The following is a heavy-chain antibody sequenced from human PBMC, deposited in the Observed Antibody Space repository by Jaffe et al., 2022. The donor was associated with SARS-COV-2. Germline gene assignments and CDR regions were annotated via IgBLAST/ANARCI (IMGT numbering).Heavy chain of an antibody. Sequence: QVQLQESGPGLVKPSQTLSLTCSVSGGSITSDSYYWSWIRQPAGKGLEWIGRMYVTGDSHYNPSLKSRVTISIDTSKNQFSLKLGSVTAADTAVYYCARDAPQQDTLTQNYYYYNMDVWGQGTTVTVSS. CDR3: ARDAPQQDTLTQNYYYYNMDV. D-gene: IGHD3-9*01. CDR1: GGSITSDSYY. CDR2: MYVTGDS. V-gene: IGHV4-61*02. J-gene: IGHJ6*02.